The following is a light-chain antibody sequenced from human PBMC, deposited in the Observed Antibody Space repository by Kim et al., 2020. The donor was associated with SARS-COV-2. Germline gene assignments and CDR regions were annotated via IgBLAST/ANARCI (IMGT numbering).Light chain of an antibody. CDR1: SSNIGNNY. CDR2: DND. CDR3: GTWDTNLTAGV. Sequence: GQGVTISCSGSSSNIGNNYVSWYQQLPGTAPKLLIYDNDKRPSGIPDRFSGSKSGTSAILAISGLQTGDEADYHCGTWDTNLTAGVFGGGTQLTVL. J-gene: IGLJ3*02. V-gene: IGLV1-51*01.